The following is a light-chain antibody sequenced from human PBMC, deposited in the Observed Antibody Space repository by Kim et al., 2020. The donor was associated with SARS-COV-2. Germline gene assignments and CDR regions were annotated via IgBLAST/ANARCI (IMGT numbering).Light chain of an antibody. CDR1: SNNVANQG. Sequence: QTAKLTCTGNSNNVANQGAAWLQQHQGHPPKLLFYRNDNRPSGISERFSASRSGNTASLTITGLQPEDEADYYCSAWDISLGAWVFGGGTQLTVL. CDR3: SAWDISLGAWV. V-gene: IGLV10-54*04. CDR2: RND. J-gene: IGLJ2*01.